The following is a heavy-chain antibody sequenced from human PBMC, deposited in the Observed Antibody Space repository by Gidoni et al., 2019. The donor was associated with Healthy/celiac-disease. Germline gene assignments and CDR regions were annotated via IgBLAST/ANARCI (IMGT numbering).Heavy chain of an antibody. CDR3: ARFETTYNWNDESDWFDP. D-gene: IGHD1-20*01. V-gene: IGHV5-10-1*03. CDR1: GYSFTSYW. CDR2: IDPSDSYT. J-gene: IGHJ5*02. Sequence: EVQLVQSGAEVKKPGESLRISCKGSGYSFTSYWISWVRQMPGKGLEWMGRIDPSDSYTNYSPSFQGHVTISAYKSISTAYLQWSSLKASDTAMYYCARFETTYNWNDESDWFDPWGQGTLVTVSS.